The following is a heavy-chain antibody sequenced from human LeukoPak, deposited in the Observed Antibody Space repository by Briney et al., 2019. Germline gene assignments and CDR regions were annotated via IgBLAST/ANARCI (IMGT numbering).Heavy chain of an antibody. V-gene: IGHV4-59*08. CDR2: VYYSGYS. J-gene: IGHJ4*02. CDR3: ARHSIASDGARLFDY. Sequence: SETLSLTCTVSGGSITSYYWAWLRQPPEKGLEWIGYVYYSGYSNYNPSLKSRVSMSVDTSMNQFSLKLASVTAADTAVYYCARHSIASDGARLFDYWGRGTRSPSPQ. D-gene: IGHD2-21*01. CDR1: GGSITSYY.